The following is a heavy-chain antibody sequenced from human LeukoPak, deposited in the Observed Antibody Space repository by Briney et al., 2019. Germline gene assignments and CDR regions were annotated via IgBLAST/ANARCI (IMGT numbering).Heavy chain of an antibody. D-gene: IGHD3-22*01. CDR3: ARGFPGGYYDSSGYYSSRFNYYGMDV. V-gene: IGHV4-34*01. Sequence: SETLSLTCGVYGGSFSGYYWSWIRQPPGEGREWIGESNHSGSTNYNPALKSRVTISVDTSKDQFSLKLSSVTAADTAVYYCARGFPGGYYDSSGYYSSRFNYYGMDVWGQGTTVTVSS. CDR2: SNHSGST. CDR1: GGSFSGYY. J-gene: IGHJ6*02.